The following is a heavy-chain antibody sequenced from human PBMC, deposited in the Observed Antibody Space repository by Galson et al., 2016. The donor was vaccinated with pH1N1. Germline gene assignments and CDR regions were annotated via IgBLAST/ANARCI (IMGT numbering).Heavy chain of an antibody. D-gene: IGHD7-27*01. V-gene: IGHV1-46*01. J-gene: IGHJ4*02. Sequence: SVKVSCKASGYTFTREYIHWVRQAPGQGLEWMGGIDPNSGGTTYSQKFQGLVTITRDTSTNTVYMELSSLKSEDTAVYSCTRDLGRLRDYWGQGTLVTVSS. CDR2: IDPNSGGT. CDR3: TRDLGRLRDY. CDR1: GYTFTREY.